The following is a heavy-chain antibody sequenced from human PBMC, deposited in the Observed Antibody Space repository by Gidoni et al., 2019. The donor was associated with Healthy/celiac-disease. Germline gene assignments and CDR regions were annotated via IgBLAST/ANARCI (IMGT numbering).Heavy chain of an antibody. CDR1: GYTFTSYG. V-gene: IGHV1-18*01. CDR3: ARDFYYDSSGYYYFDY. D-gene: IGHD3-22*01. J-gene: IGHJ4*02. CDR2: SSASNGNT. Sequence: QVQLVQSGAEVKKPVASVQVSCKASGYTFTSYGISWVRQAPGQGLECMGWSSASNGNTNYAQKLQGRVTMTTDTSTSTAYMELRSLRSDDTAVYYCARDFYYDSSGYYYFDYWGQGTLVTVSS.